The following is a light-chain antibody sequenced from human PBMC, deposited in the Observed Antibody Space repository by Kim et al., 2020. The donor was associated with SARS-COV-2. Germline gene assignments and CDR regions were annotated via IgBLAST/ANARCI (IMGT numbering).Light chain of an antibody. CDR3: AAWDDSLSSPV. CDR2: AYD. CDR1: SSNIGKNT. J-gene: IGLJ3*02. Sequence: GQRVTISCSGSSSNIGKNTVNWFQQLPGTAPNLLISAYDQRASGTPDRFSGSKSGTSASLAISGLQSEDEADYYCAAWDDSLSSPVFGGGTKLTVL. V-gene: IGLV1-44*01.